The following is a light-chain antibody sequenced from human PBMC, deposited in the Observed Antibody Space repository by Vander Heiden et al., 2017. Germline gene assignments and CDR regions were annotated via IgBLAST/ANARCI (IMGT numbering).Light chain of an antibody. CDR2: GAS. CDR3: QQDGASPRT. J-gene: IGKJ1*01. CDR1: QSVRSSY. Sequence: IVLTQSPCTLPLSPGEPGTLSCRASQSVRSSYLAWYQQKPGQAPRLLIYGASSRATGIPDRFSGSGSGTEFTLTITRLEPEDFAVYYCQQDGASPRTFGQGTKVEIK. V-gene: IGKV3-20*01.